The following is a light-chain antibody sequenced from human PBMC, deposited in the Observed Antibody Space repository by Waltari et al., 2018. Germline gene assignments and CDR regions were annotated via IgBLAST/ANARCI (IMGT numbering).Light chain of an antibody. V-gene: IGKV3-15*01. CDR3: HQYKNWPPWT. Sequence: EIVVTQSPATLSLSPGERATLSCRASENVDNNIAWYQQKPGQPPRLLISGASTRSTYSPPRLSGSGSGTEFTLSISSIQSEDFAVYYCHQYKNWPPWTFGQGTKVEIK. CDR1: ENVDNN. CDR2: GAS. J-gene: IGKJ1*01.